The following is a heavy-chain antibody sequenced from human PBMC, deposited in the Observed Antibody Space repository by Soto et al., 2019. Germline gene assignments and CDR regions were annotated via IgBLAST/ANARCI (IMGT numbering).Heavy chain of an antibody. J-gene: IGHJ4*02. Sequence: LRLSCVGSGFDVTTNCMRWVRQAPGKGLECVSIVCTGGATHYADSVKGRFTISRDSSKNTVHLQMNNVRAEGTAVYYCVRDKRTISGIFPGYWGQGTQVTVSS. CDR3: VRDKRTISGIFPGY. CDR2: VCTGGAT. CDR1: GFDVTTNC. V-gene: IGHV3-53*01. D-gene: IGHD1-1*01.